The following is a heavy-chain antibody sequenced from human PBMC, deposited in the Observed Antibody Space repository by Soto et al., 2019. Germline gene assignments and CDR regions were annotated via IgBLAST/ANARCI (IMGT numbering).Heavy chain of an antibody. V-gene: IGHV3-30*18. CDR3: VKGGRRRYSSIFDY. Sequence: GGSLRLSCVASGFSFSTSGMHWVRQAPGKGLEWVAVVSYDRSSKFYADSVKGRFTISSDDSKNTLYLQMDSLRVEDSAVYYCVKGGRRRYSSIFDYWGHGARVTVSS. J-gene: IGHJ4*01. D-gene: IGHD4-4*01. CDR1: GFSFSTSG. CDR2: VSYDRSSK.